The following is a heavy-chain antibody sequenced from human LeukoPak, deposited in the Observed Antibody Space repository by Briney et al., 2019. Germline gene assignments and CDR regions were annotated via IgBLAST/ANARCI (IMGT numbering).Heavy chain of an antibody. J-gene: IGHJ4*02. Sequence: ASVKVSCKASGYTFTSYGISWVRQAPEQGLEWMGWISAYNGNTNYAQKLQGRVTMTTDTSTSTAYMELRSLRSDDTAVYYCARMVRGVTDFDYWGQGTLVTVSS. CDR2: ISAYNGNT. D-gene: IGHD3-10*01. CDR1: GYTFTSYG. CDR3: ARMVRGVTDFDY. V-gene: IGHV1-18*01.